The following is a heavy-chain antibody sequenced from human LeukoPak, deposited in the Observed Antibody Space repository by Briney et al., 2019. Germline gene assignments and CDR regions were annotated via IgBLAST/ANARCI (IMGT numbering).Heavy chain of an antibody. CDR2: INPNSGGT. V-gene: IGHV1-2*02. J-gene: IGHJ2*01. CDR1: GYTFTGYY. Sequence: ASVKVSCKASGYTFTGYYMHWVRQAPGQGLEWMGWINPNSGGTNYAQKFQGRVTMTRDTSISTAYMELKRLTSDDTAVYYCARDYGLHSSGYGPFDLWGRGTLVTVCS. D-gene: IGHD3-22*01. CDR3: ARDYGLHSSGYGPFDL.